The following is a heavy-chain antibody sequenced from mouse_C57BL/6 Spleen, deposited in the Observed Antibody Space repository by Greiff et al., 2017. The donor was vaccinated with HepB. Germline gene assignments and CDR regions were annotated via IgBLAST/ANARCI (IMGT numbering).Heavy chain of an antibody. D-gene: IGHD2-4*01. CDR1: GFTFSSYA. CDR2: ISDGGSYT. CDR3: ARGDYDYFYWYFDV. V-gene: IGHV5-4*01. J-gene: IGHJ1*03. Sequence: EVQRVESGGGLVKPGGSLKLSCAASGFTFSSYAMSWVRQTPEKRLEWVATISDGGSYTYYPDNVKGRFTISRDNAKNNLYLQMSHLKSEDTAMYYCARGDYDYFYWYFDVWGTGTTVTVSS.